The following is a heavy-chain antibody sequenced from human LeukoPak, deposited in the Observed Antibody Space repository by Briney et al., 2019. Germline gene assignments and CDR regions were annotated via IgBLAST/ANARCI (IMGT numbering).Heavy chain of an antibody. V-gene: IGHV4-4*02. CDR3: ARGFCSGGSCHTIDY. J-gene: IGHJ4*02. CDR2: IYHSEST. CDR1: GGSISTSNW. Sequence: SETLSLTCTVSGGSISTSNWWNWVRQPPGKGLEWIGEIYHSESTNYNPSLKSRVTISVDKSKNQFSLEMRSVTAADTALYYCARGFCSGGSCHTIDYWGQGTLVTVSP. D-gene: IGHD2-15*01.